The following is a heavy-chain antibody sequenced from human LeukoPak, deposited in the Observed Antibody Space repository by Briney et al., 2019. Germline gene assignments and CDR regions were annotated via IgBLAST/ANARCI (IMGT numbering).Heavy chain of an antibody. J-gene: IGHJ4*02. CDR1: GFTFNNYA. CDR2: ISGSGGST. Sequence: GGSLRLSCAASGFTFNNYAMSWVRQAPGKGLEWVSTISGSGGSTYCADSVKGRFTISRDKSKNTLYLQMNSLRVEDTAVYYCAKDGYSGYDVFDCWGQGTLVTVSS. D-gene: IGHD5-12*01. CDR3: AKDGYSGYDVFDC. V-gene: IGHV3-23*01.